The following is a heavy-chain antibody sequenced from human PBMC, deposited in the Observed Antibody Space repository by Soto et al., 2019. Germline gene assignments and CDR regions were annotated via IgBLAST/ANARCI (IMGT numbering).Heavy chain of an antibody. D-gene: IGHD6-19*01. J-gene: IGHJ3*02. V-gene: IGHV1-69*01. CDR1: GGTFTSYA. Sequence: QVQLVQSGAEVKKPGSSVKVSCKASGGTFTSYAISWVRQAPGQGLEWIGGIIPIFGTAKYAQKFQGRVTITADESTSIAYMELSSLRSEDTAVYYCAGLRKGYSGGSAGGAFDIWGQGTMVTVSS. CDR2: IIPIFGTA. CDR3: AGLRKGYSGGSAGGAFDI.